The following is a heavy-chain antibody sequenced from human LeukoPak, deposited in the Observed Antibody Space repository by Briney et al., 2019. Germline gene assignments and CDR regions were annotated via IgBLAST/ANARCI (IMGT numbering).Heavy chain of an antibody. CDR2: ISSSSSII. CDR1: GFTFSSYT. CDR3: ARDYSSGYEFDY. V-gene: IGHV3-48*04. D-gene: IGHD5-12*01. J-gene: IGHJ4*02. Sequence: PGGSLRLSCAASGFTFSSYTMNWVRQAPGKGLEWVSSISSSSSIIYYADSVKGRFTISRDNAKNSLYLQMNSLRAEDTAVYYCARDYSSGYEFDYWGQGTLVTVSS.